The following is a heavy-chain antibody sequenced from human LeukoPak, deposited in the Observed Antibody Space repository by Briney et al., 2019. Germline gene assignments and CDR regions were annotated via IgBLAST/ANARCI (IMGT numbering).Heavy chain of an antibody. V-gene: IGHV4-59*01. D-gene: IGHD7-27*01. CDR1: GGSLSSYY. J-gene: IGHJ3*02. CDR3: ARDFNRGDDAFDI. CDR2: IYYSGST. Sequence: PSETLSLTCTVSGGSLSSYYWSWIRQPPGKGLEWIGYIYYSGSTNYNPSLKSRVTISVDTYKNQFSLKLSSVTAADTAVYYCARDFNRGDDAFDIWGQGTMVTVSS.